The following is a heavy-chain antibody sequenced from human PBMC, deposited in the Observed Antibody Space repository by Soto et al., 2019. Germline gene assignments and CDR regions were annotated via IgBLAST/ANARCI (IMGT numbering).Heavy chain of an antibody. V-gene: IGHV3-72*01. D-gene: IGHD1-1*01. Sequence: GGSLRLSCAASGFTFSDHYMDWVRQAPGKGLEWVGRTRNKANSYTTEYAASVKGRFTISRDDSKNSLYLQMNSLKTEDTAVYYCARESLRNWNYFDYWGQGTLVTVSS. CDR2: TRNKANSYTT. CDR3: ARESLRNWNYFDY. J-gene: IGHJ4*02. CDR1: GFTFSDHY.